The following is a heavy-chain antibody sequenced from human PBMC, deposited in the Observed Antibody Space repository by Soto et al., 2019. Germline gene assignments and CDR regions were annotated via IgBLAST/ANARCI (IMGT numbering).Heavy chain of an antibody. D-gene: IGHD1-26*01. J-gene: IGHJ3*02. Sequence: QVQLVQSGAEVKKPGSSVRVSCKASGGTFNNYAVHWVRQAPGQGPEWVGGIIPKFSTSSSAQKFQGRVTMTADSSTDTAYMALVGLGSGDTAVYYCARGEIGSKSYAFQIWGQGTTVTVSS. V-gene: IGHV1-69*06. CDR3: ARGEIGSKSYAFQI. CDR2: IIPKFSTS. CDR1: GGTFNNYA.